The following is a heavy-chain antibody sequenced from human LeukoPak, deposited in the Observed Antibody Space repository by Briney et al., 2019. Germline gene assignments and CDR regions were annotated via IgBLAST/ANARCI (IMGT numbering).Heavy chain of an antibody. V-gene: IGHV4-31*03. J-gene: IGHJ3*02. CDR2: IYYSGSS. D-gene: IGHD3-3*01. Sequence: SQTLSLTCTVSGGSINNGGYYWSWIRQHPGKCLEWIGYIYYSGSSYYNPSLRSRVTISVDTSKNHFSLKLSSVTAADTAVYYCAKNYYDFWSGYSDRYAFDIWGQGTMVTVSS. CDR3: AKNYYDFWSGYSDRYAFDI. CDR1: GGSINNGGYY.